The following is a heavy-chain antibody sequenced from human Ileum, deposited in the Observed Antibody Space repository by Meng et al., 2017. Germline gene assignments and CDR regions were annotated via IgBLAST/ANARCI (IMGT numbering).Heavy chain of an antibody. CDR2: ITANGGST. CDR3: AKADWIVVPWFDP. V-gene: IGHV3-23*01. D-gene: IGHD3-22*01. Sequence: GEPLKISCAASGFTFSDFAMGWVRLAPGKGLEWAALITANGGSTYHAESLKGRFTISRDNVKNTLDLQMDSLRAEDTALYYCAKADWIVVPWFDPWGQGILVTVSS. J-gene: IGHJ5*02. CDR1: GFTFSDFA.